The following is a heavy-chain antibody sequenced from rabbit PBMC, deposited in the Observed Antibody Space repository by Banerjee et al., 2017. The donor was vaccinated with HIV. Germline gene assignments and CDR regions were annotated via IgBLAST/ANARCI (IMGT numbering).Heavy chain of an antibody. CDR2: IDAGYRAKT. CDR1: GFSFSNIYY. D-gene: IGHD4-1*01. Sequence: QEQVEESGGDLVKPEGSLTLTCTASGFSFSNIYYMCWVRQAPGKGLEWIACIDAGYRAKTYYASWAKGRFTVSKTSSTTVTLQMTSLTAADTATYFCARDGSGWGANFNLWGPGTLVTVS. J-gene: IGHJ4*01. CDR3: ARDGSGWGANFNL. V-gene: IGHV1S45*01.